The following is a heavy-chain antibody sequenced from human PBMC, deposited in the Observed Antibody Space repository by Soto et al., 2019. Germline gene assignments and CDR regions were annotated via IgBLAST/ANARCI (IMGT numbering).Heavy chain of an antibody. CDR3: AKVRYSSPMGYYYGMDV. Sequence: GASVKVSCKASRVAFSKFIVTWVRQAPGLGLEWVGGIIPIFGTANYAQKSQGRVTITADESTSTSYMEVNNLRSEDTAVYYCAKVRYSSPMGYYYGMDVWGQGTTVTVSS. J-gene: IGHJ6*02. CDR1: RVAFSKFI. D-gene: IGHD6-19*01. CDR2: IIPIFGTA. V-gene: IGHV1-69*13.